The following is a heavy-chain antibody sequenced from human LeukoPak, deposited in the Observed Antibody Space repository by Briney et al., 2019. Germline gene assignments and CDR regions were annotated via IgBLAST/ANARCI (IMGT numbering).Heavy chain of an antibody. CDR2: IYSGGST. V-gene: IGHV3-66*01. Sequence: GGSLRLSCAASGFTVSSNYMSWVRQAPGKGLEWDSVIYSGGSTYYADSVKGRFTISRDNSKNTLYLQMNSLRAEDTAVYYCARDRDDILVGMDVWGQGTTVTVSS. CDR3: ARDRDDILVGMDV. J-gene: IGHJ6*02. CDR1: GFTVSSNY. D-gene: IGHD2-15*01.